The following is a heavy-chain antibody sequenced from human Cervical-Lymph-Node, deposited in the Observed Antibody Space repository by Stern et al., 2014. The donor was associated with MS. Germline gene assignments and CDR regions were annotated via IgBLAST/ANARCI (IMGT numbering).Heavy chain of an antibody. CDR3: ARDKSPTVTTDAFDI. CDR1: GGSISSGGYY. V-gene: IGHV4-31*03. Sequence: QLQLQESGPGLVKPSQTLSLICNVSGGSISSGGYYWSWIRQHPGKGLEWIGYIYYSGSTYYTPSLKSRVTISVDTSKNQFSLKLSSVTAADTAVYYCARDKSPTVTTDAFDIWGQGTMVTVSS. J-gene: IGHJ3*02. CDR2: IYYSGST. D-gene: IGHD4-17*01.